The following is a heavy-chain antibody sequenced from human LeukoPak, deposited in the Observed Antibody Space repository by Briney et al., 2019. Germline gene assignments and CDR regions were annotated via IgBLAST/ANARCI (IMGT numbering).Heavy chain of an antibody. CDR2: IIPIFGIA. V-gene: IGHV1-69*04. J-gene: IGHJ4*02. CDR1: GGTFSSYA. Sequence: SVKVSCKASGGTFSSYAISWVRQAPGQGLEWMGRIIPIFGIANYARKFQGRVTITADKSTSTAYMELSSLRSEDTAVYYCARSEAGTTSDYWGQGTLVTVSS. CDR3: ARSEAGTTSDY. D-gene: IGHD1-1*01.